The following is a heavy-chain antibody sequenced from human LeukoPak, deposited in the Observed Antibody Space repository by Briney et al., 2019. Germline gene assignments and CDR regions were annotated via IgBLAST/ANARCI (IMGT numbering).Heavy chain of an antibody. CDR2: ILDDGSNK. D-gene: IGHD6-13*01. V-gene: IGHV3-30*18. CDR1: GFTFSSYC. Sequence: GRSLRLSCAASGFTFSSYCMHWVRQAPGKGLGGVAVILDDGSNKYYGDSVKGRFTISRDNSKNTLYLQMNSLRAEDTAVYYCAKDRGYSSSWYVFGYWGQGTLVTVSS. CDR3: AKDRGYSSSWYVFGY. J-gene: IGHJ4*02.